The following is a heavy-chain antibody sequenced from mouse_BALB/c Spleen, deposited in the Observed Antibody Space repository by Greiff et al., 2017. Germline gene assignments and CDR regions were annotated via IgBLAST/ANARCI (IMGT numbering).Heavy chain of an antibody. CDR2: ISSGGSYT. D-gene: IGHD2-14*01. CDR3: GGGVGRYGGAY. J-gene: IGHJ3*01. V-gene: IGHV5-9-4*01. Sequence: EVQVVESGGGLVKPGGSLKLSCAASGFTFSSYAMSWVRQSPEKRLEWVAEISSGGSYTYYPDTVTGRFTISRDNAKNTLYLEMSSLRSEDAALYCCGGGVGRYGGAYWGQGTLVTVSA. CDR1: GFTFSSYA.